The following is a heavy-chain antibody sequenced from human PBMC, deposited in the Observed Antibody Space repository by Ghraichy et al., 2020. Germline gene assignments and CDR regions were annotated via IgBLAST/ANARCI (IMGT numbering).Heavy chain of an antibody. CDR1: GGSISSYY. J-gene: IGHJ5*02. CDR2: IYYSGST. D-gene: IGHD6-13*01. V-gene: IGHV4-59*08. Sequence: SQTLSLTCTVSGGSISSYYWSWIRQPPGKGLEWIGYIYYSGSTNYNPSLKSRVTISVDTSKNQFSLKLSSVTAADTAVYYCARHGYSSSPEAWGQGTLVTVSS. CDR3: ARHGYSSSPEA.